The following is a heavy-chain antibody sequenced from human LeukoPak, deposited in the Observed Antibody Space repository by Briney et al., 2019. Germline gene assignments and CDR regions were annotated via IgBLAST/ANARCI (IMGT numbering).Heavy chain of an antibody. J-gene: IGHJ5*02. V-gene: IGHV4-61*02. D-gene: IGHD3-9*01. CDR3: ARRLSQLRYFDWLTVRSRTANNWFDP. CDR1: GGSISSGSYY. Sequence: SETLSLTCTVSGGSISSGSYYWSWIRQPAGKGLEWIGRIYTSGSTNYNPSLKSRVTISVDTPKNQFSLKLSSVTAADTAVYYCARRLSQLRYFDWLTVRSRTANNWFDPWGQGTLVTVSS. CDR2: IYTSGST.